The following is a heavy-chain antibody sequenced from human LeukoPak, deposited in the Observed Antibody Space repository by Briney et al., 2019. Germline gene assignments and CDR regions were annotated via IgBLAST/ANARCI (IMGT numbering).Heavy chain of an antibody. Sequence: SETLSLTCTVSGDSISGSSYYWAWIRQPPGKGLEWIGSAYYTGSTYYRSSLKSRVTISADTSKNLFSLKVNSMTAADTAVYYCARHGPPMQRQFYDSWGQGTLVTVSS. V-gene: IGHV4-39*01. CDR2: AYYTGST. CDR1: GDSISGSSYY. J-gene: IGHJ4*02. D-gene: IGHD5-24*01. CDR3: ARHGPPMQRQFYDS.